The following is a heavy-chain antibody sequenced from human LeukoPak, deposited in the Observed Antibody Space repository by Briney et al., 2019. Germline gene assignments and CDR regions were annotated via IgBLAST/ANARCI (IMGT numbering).Heavy chain of an antibody. CDR3: ARDHVDTAMVCFDY. D-gene: IGHD5-18*01. V-gene: IGHV3-48*03. CDR2: ISSSGSTI. CDR1: GFTFSSYE. Sequence: QPGGSLRLSCAASGFTFSSYEMNWVRRAPGKGLEWVSYISSSGSTIYYADSVKGRFTISRDNAKNSLYLQMNSLRAEDTAVYYCARDHVDTAMVCFDYWGQGTLVTVSS. J-gene: IGHJ4*02.